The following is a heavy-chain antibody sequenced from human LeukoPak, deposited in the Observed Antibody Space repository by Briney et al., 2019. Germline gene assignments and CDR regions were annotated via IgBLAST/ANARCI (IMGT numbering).Heavy chain of an antibody. Sequence: GGSLRLSCEVSGLNLRTYSMNWVRQAPGKGLEWVSSISKTSTYIYYADSVKGRFTISRDNANNTLYLQMDSLGAEDTAVYYCARGSGVHFWGQGTLVIVSS. CDR2: ISKTSTYI. D-gene: IGHD3-10*01. CDR1: GLNLRTYS. CDR3: ARGSGVHF. J-gene: IGHJ4*02. V-gene: IGHV3-21*01.